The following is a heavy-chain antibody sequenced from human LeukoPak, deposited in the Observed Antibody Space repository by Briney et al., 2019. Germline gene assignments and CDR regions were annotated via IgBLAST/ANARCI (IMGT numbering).Heavy chain of an antibody. J-gene: IGHJ5*02. CDR3: AKDMVFRSGWYGWFDR. D-gene: IGHD6-19*01. V-gene: IGHV3-9*01. CDR2: ISWNSGSI. CDR1: GFTFDGYA. Sequence: GGSLRLSCAASGFTFDGYAMHGVRQAPGKGLEWVSGISWNSGSIGYADSVKGRFTISRDNAKNSLYLQMNSLRAEDTALYYCAKDMVFRSGWYGWFDRWGQGTLVTVSS.